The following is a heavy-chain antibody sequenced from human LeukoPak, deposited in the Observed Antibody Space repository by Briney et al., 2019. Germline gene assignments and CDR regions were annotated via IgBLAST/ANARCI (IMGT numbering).Heavy chain of an antibody. V-gene: IGHV3-33*01. D-gene: IGHD3-9*01. Sequence: GGSLRLSCAASGFTFSSYGMHWVRQAPGKGLEWVAAIWYDGSNKYYADSVKGRFTISRDSSKNTLYLQMNSLRAEDTAVYYCARDRTIYYDILTGYPASYGMDVWGKGTTVTVSS. CDR3: ARDRTIYYDILTGYPASYGMDV. J-gene: IGHJ6*04. CDR2: IWYDGSNK. CDR1: GFTFSSYG.